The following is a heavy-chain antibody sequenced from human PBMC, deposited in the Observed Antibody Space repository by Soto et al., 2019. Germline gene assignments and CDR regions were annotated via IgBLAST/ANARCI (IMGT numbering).Heavy chain of an antibody. CDR1: GFTFSSYS. V-gene: IGHV3-21*01. Sequence: PGGSLSLSCAASGFTFSSYSMNWVRQAPGKGLEWVSSISSSSSYIYYADSVKGRFTISRDNAKNSLYLQMNSLRAEDTAVYYCASPLKRVGATTFRDPWGQGTLVTVSS. CDR2: ISSSSSYI. J-gene: IGHJ5*02. CDR3: ASPLKRVGATTFRDP. D-gene: IGHD1-26*01.